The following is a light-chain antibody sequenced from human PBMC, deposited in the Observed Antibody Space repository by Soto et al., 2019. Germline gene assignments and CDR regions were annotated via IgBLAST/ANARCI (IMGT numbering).Light chain of an antibody. Sequence: EIVLTQSPGTLSLSPGERATLSCRASQSVSSSYLAWYQQKPGQAPRLLIYGASSRATGIPDRFSGSGSGKDFPLTISRLELEVFEVNSSTKFGTPPGLTFGPGTRLEIK. J-gene: IGKJ5*01. V-gene: IGKV3-20*01. CDR1: QSVSSSY. CDR3: TKFGTPPGLT. CDR2: GAS.